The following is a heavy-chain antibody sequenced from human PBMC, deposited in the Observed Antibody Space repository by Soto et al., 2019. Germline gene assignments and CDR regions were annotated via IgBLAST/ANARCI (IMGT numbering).Heavy chain of an antibody. J-gene: IGHJ4*02. D-gene: IGHD2-2*01. Sequence: GASVKVSCKASGYSFTDYHIHWVRQAPGQGLEWLGRINPKSGGTSTAQKFQGWVTMTRDRSISTVYMELTRLRSDDTAVFFCARVRYRNVIHAWGQGTLVTVSS. CDR3: ARVRYRNVIHA. CDR2: INPKSGGT. CDR1: GYSFTDYH. V-gene: IGHV1-2*04.